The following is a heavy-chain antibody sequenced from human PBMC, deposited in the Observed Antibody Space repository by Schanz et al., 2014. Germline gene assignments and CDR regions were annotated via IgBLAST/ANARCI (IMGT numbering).Heavy chain of an antibody. J-gene: IGHJ4*02. CDR1: GGTFSSFG. V-gene: IGHV1-69*02. Sequence: QVQLEQSGAEVKKPGSSVKVSCKASGGTFSSFGINWVRQAPGQGLEWMGRIIPSLGLAKYEQKFQDKVTITADKSTFTAYMDVSSLRSEDTAVYYCASSGAGYSSSWDFDYWGQGTLVTVSS. CDR3: ASSGAGYSSSWDFDY. CDR2: IIPSLGLA. D-gene: IGHD6-13*01.